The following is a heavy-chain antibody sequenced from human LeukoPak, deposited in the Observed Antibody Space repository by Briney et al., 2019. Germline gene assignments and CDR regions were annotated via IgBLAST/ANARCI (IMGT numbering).Heavy chain of an antibody. J-gene: IGHJ4*02. Sequence: GGSLRLSCAASGFTVSSNYMNWVRQAPGKGLEWVSVIYSGGSTYYADSVKGRFTISRDNSKNTLYLQMNSLRAEDTAVYFCARGPERGSGYHNDYWGQGTLVTVSS. V-gene: IGHV3-53*01. CDR1: GFTVSSNY. CDR2: IYSGGST. CDR3: ARGPERGSGYHNDY. D-gene: IGHD3-3*01.